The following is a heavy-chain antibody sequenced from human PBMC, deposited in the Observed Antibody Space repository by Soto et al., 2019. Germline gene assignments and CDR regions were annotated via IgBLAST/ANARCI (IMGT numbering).Heavy chain of an antibody. V-gene: IGHV1-18*01. Sequence: ASVKVSCKASGYTFTSYGISWVRQAPGQGLEWMGWISAYNGNTNYAQKLQGRVTMTTDTSTSTAYMELRSLRSDDTAVYYRARGYCSSTSCLYYYYYYGMDVWGQGTTVTVSS. J-gene: IGHJ6*02. CDR3: ARGYCSSTSCLYYYYYYGMDV. CDR1: GYTFTSYG. CDR2: ISAYNGNT. D-gene: IGHD2-2*01.